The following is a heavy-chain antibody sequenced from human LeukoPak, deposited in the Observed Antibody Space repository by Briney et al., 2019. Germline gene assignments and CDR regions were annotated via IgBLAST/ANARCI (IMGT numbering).Heavy chain of an antibody. CDR2: IYAGNSDA. D-gene: IGHD5-24*01. V-gene: IGHV5-51*01. J-gene: IGHJ4*02. CDR1: GYPFTTSW. CDR3: AIINHPDGRVY. Sequence: GESLNISCQGFGYPFTTSWIGWVRQLPGKGLEWTAIIYAGNSDAKYSPSFQGQVSISTDRSISTAYLHWSSLKASDTAICYCAIINHPDGRVYWGQGTLVTVSS.